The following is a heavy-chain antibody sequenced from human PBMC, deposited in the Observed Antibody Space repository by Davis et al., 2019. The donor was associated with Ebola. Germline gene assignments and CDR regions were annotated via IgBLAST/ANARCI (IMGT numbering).Heavy chain of an antibody. CDR3: ARLRTEMASFYFEY. V-gene: IGHV4-31*03. CDR1: GGSISSGGYY. CDR2: IHYSGIP. D-gene: IGHD5-24*01. Sequence: MPSETLSLTCTVSGGSISSGGYYWSWIRQLPGKGLEWIGYIHYSGIPYSNPSLGSRVTISVDTSKNQFSLNLSSVTAADTAVYYCARLRTEMASFYFEYWGQGTLVTVSS. J-gene: IGHJ4*02.